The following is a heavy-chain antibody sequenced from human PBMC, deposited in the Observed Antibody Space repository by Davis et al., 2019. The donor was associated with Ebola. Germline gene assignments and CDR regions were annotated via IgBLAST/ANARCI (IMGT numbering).Heavy chain of an antibody. Sequence: MPGGSLRLSCAVYGGSFSGYYWSWIRQPPGKGLEWIGEINHSGSTNYNPSLKSRVTISVDTSKNQFSRKLSYVTAADTAVYYCARVYCSGGTCYSAYYYGMDVWGQGTTVTVSS. J-gene: IGHJ6*02. CDR1: GGSFSGYY. CDR3: ARVYCSGGTCYSAYYYGMDV. CDR2: INHSGST. D-gene: IGHD2-15*01. V-gene: IGHV4-34*01.